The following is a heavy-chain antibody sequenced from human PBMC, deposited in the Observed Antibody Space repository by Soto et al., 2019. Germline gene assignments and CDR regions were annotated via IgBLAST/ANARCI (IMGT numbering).Heavy chain of an antibody. D-gene: IGHD3-16*01. J-gene: IGHJ4*02. CDR1: GGSISSGGYY. CDR2: IYYSGST. Sequence: PSETLSLTCTVSGGSISSGGYYWSWIRQRPDTGLEWIGQIYYSGSTYYNPSLKSRVTILLDTSKNQFSLWLSSVTAADTAIYYGATGDAWGVPLASGGQGTLVTASS. CDR3: ATGDAWGVPLAS. V-gene: IGHV4-31*03.